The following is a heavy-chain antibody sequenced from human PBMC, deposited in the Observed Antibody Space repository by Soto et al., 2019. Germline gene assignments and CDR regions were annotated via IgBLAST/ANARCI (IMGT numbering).Heavy chain of an antibody. Sequence: EASVKVSCKVSGYTLTELSMHWVRQAPGKGLEWMGGFDPEDGETIYAQKFQGRVTMTEDTSTDTAYMELSSLRSEDTAVYYCATGGNWNYLRGRYQPPFDYWGQGTLVTVSS. CDR2: FDPEDGET. J-gene: IGHJ4*02. D-gene: IGHD1-7*01. CDR1: GYTLTELS. CDR3: ATGGNWNYLRGRYQPPFDY. V-gene: IGHV1-24*01.